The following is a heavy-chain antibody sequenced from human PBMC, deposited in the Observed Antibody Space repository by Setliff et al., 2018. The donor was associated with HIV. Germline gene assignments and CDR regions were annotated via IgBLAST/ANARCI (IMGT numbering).Heavy chain of an antibody. Sequence: SETLSLTCTVSGGSISSGGYYWTWIRQHPGKGLEWIGTIYYSGSTYYNPSLRSRVTISVDTSRNQFSLRLSSVTAADTAFYYCARVPFTTGFDYWGQGILVTVSS. V-gene: IGHV4-39*01. CDR1: GGSISSGGYY. CDR2: IYYSGST. CDR3: ARVPFTTGFDY. D-gene: IGHD3-3*01. J-gene: IGHJ4*02.